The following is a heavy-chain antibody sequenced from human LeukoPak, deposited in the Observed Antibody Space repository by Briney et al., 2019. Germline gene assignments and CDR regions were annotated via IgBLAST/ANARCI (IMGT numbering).Heavy chain of an antibody. J-gene: IGHJ5*02. CDR1: GGSTSVYY. Sequence: SETLSLTCTVSGGSTSVYYWSWIRQPPGKGLEWIGHIYYSGSTNYNPSLKSRVTISLDTSKNQFSLKLNSLTAADTAAYYCARGVGSSWSLGNWFDPWGQGTLVTVSS. D-gene: IGHD6-13*01. CDR3: ARGVGSSWSLGNWFDP. CDR2: IYYSGST. V-gene: IGHV4-59*01.